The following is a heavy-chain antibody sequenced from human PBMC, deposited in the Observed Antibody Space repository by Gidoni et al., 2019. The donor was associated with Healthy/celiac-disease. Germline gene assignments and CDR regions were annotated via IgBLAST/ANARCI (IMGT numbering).Heavy chain of an antibody. J-gene: IGHJ4*02. V-gene: IGHV4-39*01. CDR1: GGSISSSSYY. D-gene: IGHD5-18*01. CDR3: ARHSADTAMVGEIDY. CDR2: IYYSGST. Sequence: QLQLQESGPGLVKPSETLSLTCTVSGGSISSSSYYWGWIRQPPGKGLEWIGSIYYSGSTYYNPSLKSRVTISVDTSKNQFSLKLSSVTAADTAVYYCARHSADTAMVGEIDYWGQGTLVTVSS.